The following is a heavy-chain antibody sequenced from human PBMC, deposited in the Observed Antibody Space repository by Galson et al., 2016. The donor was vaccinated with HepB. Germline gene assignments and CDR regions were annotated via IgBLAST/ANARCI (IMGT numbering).Heavy chain of an antibody. D-gene: IGHD3-9*01. V-gene: IGHV3-30*03. CDR1: GFTFSAYW. J-gene: IGHJ4*02. Sequence: SLRLSCAASGFTFSAYWMHWVRQAPGKGLEWVAVISYDGRDKNYAESLKGRITISRDNSNNTLYLQMNSLRAEDTALYYCARTTIRYFDWSPVDYWGQGTLVTVSS. CDR2: ISYDGRDK. CDR3: ARTTIRYFDWSPVDY.